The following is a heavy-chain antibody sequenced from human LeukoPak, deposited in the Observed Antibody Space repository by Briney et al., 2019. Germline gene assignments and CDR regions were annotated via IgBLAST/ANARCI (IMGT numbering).Heavy chain of an antibody. CDR1: GFTFSDYY. CDR2: ISSSGSTI. CDR3: ARAHFLDGYPYYFDY. J-gene: IGHJ4*02. Sequence: GGSLRLSCAASGFTFSDYYMSWIRQAPGKGLEWVSYISSSGSTIYYADSVKGRFTISRDNAKNSLYLQMNSLRAEDTAVYYCARAHFLDGYPYYFDYWGQGTLVTVSS. V-gene: IGHV3-11*01. D-gene: IGHD5-24*01.